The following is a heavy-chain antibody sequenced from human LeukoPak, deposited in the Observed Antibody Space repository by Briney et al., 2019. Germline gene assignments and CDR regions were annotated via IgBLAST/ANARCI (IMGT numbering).Heavy chain of an antibody. J-gene: IGHJ4*02. CDR3: ARDNFGALAY. V-gene: IGHV3-7*01. CDR1: GFTFSTYW. Sequence: GGSLRLSCAASGFTFSTYWMAWVRQAPGKGLEWVANIKQDGSEKYYVDSVKGRFTISRDNAKKSLYLQMNSLRAEDTAVYYCARDNFGALAYWGQGTLVTVSS. CDR2: IKQDGSEK. D-gene: IGHD1-26*01.